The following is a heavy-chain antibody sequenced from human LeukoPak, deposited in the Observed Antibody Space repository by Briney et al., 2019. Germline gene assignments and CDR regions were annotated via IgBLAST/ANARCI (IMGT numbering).Heavy chain of an antibody. CDR2: ISSSSSYI. V-gene: IGHV3-21*01. CDR3: ASGSLYYYDSSGSAFDI. J-gene: IGHJ3*02. D-gene: IGHD3-22*01. CDR1: GFTFSSYS. Sequence: GGSLRLSCAASGFTFSSYSMNWVRQAPGKGLEWVSSISSSSSYIYYADSVKGRFTISRDNAKNSLYLQMNSLRAEDTAVYYCASGSLYYYDSSGSAFDIWGQGTMVTVSS.